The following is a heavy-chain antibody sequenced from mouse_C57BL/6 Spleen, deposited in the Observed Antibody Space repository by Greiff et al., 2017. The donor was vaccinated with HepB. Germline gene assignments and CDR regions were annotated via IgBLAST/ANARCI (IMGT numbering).Heavy chain of an antibody. V-gene: IGHV1-64*01. CDR2: IHPNSGST. D-gene: IGHD2-3*01. CDR1: GYTFTSYW. J-gene: IGHJ4*01. Sequence: QVQLQQPGAELVKPGASVKLSCKASGYTFTSYWMHWVKQRPGQGLEWIGMIHPNSGSTNYNEKFKSKATLTVDKSSSTAYMQLSSLTSEDSAVYYCARWGYDGYLDYWGQGTSVTVSS. CDR3: ARWGYDGYLDY.